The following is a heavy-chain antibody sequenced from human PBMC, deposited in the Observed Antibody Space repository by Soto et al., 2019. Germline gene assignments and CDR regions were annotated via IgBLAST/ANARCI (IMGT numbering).Heavy chain of an antibody. CDR3: AKAGTMIVVVIRSFDY. J-gene: IGHJ4*02. Sequence: PWWSLRLSCSASVFTFSSYAMSWFRQAPGKGLEWVSAISGSGGSTYYADSVKGRFTISRDNSKNTLYLQMNSLRAEDTAVYYCAKAGTMIVVVIRSFDYWGQGTLVTVSS. CDR1: VFTFSSYA. D-gene: IGHD3-22*01. V-gene: IGHV3-23*01. CDR2: ISGSGGST.